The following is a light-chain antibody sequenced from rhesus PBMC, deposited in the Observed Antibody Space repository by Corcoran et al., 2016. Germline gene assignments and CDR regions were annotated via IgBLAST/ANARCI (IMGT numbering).Light chain of an antibody. CDR2: RTS. V-gene: IGKV1-69*01. J-gene: IGKJ4*01. CDR1: QGISNW. CDR3: QQYETSPVT. Sequence: DIQMTQSPSSLSASVGDRVTITCRASQGISNWSAWYQQKPGKAPKLLIHRTSSLGAGVPSRFSGIGAGSDFTLTIRSLQPADIATYYCQQYETSPVTFGGGTKVDLK.